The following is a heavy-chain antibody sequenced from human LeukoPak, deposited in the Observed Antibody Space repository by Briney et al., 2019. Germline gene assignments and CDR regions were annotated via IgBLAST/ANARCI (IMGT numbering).Heavy chain of an antibody. D-gene: IGHD1-26*01. V-gene: IGHV4-59*01. J-gene: IGHJ4*02. CDR2: MHYSGGA. Sequence: NPSETLSLTCTVSGGSITSYYWSWVRQPPGKGLGWIGYMHYSGGATYYPSLKSRVAMSIDASKNQFSLKLSSVTAADTAVYYCARDIRVVGATHYFDQWGPGTLVTVSS. CDR1: GGSITSYY. CDR3: ARDIRVVGATHYFDQ.